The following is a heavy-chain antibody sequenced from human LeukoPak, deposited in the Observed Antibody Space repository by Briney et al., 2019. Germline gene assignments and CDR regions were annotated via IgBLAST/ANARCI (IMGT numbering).Heavy chain of an antibody. D-gene: IGHD6-25*01. J-gene: IGHJ6*02. Sequence: GESLKISCQASGYRFTDYWIGWVRQTPGKGLEYMGIIYPGDSDTRYSPSFQGHVTISVDKFITTAYLQWSSLKASDTALYYCARQGGGTPYYGMDVWGQGTTVTVSS. CDR1: GYRFTDYW. CDR3: ARQGGGTPYYGMDV. V-gene: IGHV5-51*01. CDR2: IYPGDSDT.